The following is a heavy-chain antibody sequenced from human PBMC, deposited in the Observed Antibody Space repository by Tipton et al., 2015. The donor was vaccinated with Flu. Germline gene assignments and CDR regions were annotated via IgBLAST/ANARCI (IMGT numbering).Heavy chain of an antibody. CDR2: IYYSGST. D-gene: IGHD3-22*01. Sequence: TLSLTCTVSGGSISSSCYYWGWIRQPPGKGLEWIGSIYYSGSTYYNPSLKSRVTISVDTSKNQFSLKLSSVTAADTAVYYCARGRGYYYDFDYWGQGTLVTVSS. CDR3: ARGRGYYYDFDY. J-gene: IGHJ4*02. CDR1: GGSISSSCYY. V-gene: IGHV4-39*01.